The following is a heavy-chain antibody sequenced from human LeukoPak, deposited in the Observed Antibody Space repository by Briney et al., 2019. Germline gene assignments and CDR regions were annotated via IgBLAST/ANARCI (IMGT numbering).Heavy chain of an antibody. Sequence: GGSLRLSCAASGFTFDDYAMHWVRQAPGKGLEWVSGISWNSGSIGYADSVKGRFTISRDNAKNSLYLQMNSLRAEDTALYYCAKALSGSYLVEFDYWGQGTLVTVSS. J-gene: IGHJ4*02. D-gene: IGHD1-26*01. CDR3: AKALSGSYLVEFDY. CDR2: ISWNSGSI. CDR1: GFTFDDYA. V-gene: IGHV3-9*01.